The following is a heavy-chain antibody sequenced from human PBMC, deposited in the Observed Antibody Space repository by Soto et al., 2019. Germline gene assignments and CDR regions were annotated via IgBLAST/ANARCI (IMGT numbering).Heavy chain of an antibody. V-gene: IGHV1-69*18. CDR2: IIPLIGTA. CDR1: GGTFSTYG. D-gene: IGHD4-4*01. CDR3: ARVVMTTVPASFYDGLDV. Sequence: QVQLVQSGAEVRKPGSSVTVSCKASGGTFSTYGITWVRQAPGQGLEWMGNIIPLIGTANYAQRFRGRVTITADESTTKAYMELTSLRSEDTAVYYCARVVMTTVPASFYDGLDVGGQGTTVTVSS. J-gene: IGHJ6*02.